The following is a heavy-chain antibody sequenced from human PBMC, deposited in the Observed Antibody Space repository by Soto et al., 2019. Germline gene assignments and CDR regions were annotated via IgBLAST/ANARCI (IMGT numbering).Heavy chain of an antibody. J-gene: IGHJ4*02. CDR1: GGSISSGGYS. D-gene: IGHD4-17*01. CDR3: ARGMTTVTTFDY. V-gene: IGHV4-30-2*01. Sequence: QLQLQESGSGLVKPSQTLSLTCAGSGGSISSGGYSWSWIRQPPGKGLEWIGYIYHSGSTYYNPSRNSRVTISVDRSENQVSLKLSSVTAADTAVYYCARGMTTVTTFDYWGQGTLVTVSS. CDR2: IYHSGST.